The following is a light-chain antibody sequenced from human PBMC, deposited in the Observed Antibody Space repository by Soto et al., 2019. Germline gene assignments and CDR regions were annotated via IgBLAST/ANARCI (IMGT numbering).Light chain of an antibody. Sequence: EIVVTQSPATLSVSPGERATLSCRASQDVGSKLAWYQQKPGQAPRLLIYGASTRATGIPARFSGSGSGTEFTLTISRLEPEDFAVYYCQQYNSWPPYTFGQGTKVDI. CDR2: GAS. CDR1: QDVGSK. CDR3: QQYNSWPPYT. V-gene: IGKV3-15*01. J-gene: IGKJ2*01.